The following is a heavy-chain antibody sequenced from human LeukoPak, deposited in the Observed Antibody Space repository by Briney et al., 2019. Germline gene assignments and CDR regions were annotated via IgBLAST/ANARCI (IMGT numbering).Heavy chain of an antibody. J-gene: IGHJ4*02. CDR3: ARVGRLAVQLPFFDY. D-gene: IGHD1-1*01. CDR1: GYSFTSYW. CDR2: IYPGDSDT. V-gene: IGHV5-51*01. Sequence: GESLKISCKGSGYSFTSYWIGWVRQMPGKGLEWMGIIYPGDSDTRYSPSFQGQVTISADKSISTAYLQWSSLKASDTAMYFCARVGRLAVQLPFFDYWGQGTLVTVSS.